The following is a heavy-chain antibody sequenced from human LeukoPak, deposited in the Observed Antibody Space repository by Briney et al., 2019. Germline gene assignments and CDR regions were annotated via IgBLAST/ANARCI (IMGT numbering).Heavy chain of an antibody. CDR1: GYTFTGYY. J-gene: IGHJ3*02. CDR3: ARERGTLAVAGDAVDI. D-gene: IGHD6-19*01. CDR2: INPNSGST. V-gene: IGHV1-2*02. Sequence: ASVKVSCKASGYTFTGYYMHWVRQAPGEGLEWMGWINPNSGSTKYAQKFQGRVTMTRDTSINTAYMEVRRPTSDDTAVYYCARERGTLAVAGDAVDIWGQGTMVTVSS.